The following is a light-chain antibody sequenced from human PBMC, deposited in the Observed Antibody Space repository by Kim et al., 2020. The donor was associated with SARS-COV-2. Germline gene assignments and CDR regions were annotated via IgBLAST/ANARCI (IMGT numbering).Light chain of an antibody. J-gene: IGKJ3*01. CDR3: QQYNNWPPLP. V-gene: IGKV3-15*01. Sequence: SPWERSPLTCSSYLSVRRHLACFQQKPGQLPRLVIYGASTRSTGVPARFSRSGYGTEFTLTISILPSEYFAVYYFQQYNNWPPLPFRPGTKVD. CDR1: LSVRRH. CDR2: GAS.